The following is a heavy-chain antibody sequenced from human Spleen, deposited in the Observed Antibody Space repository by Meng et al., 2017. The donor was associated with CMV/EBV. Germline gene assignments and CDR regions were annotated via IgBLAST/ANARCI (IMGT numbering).Heavy chain of an antibody. D-gene: IGHD1-26*01. CDR2: MSTGGTSV. Sequence: GGSLRLSCAASRFNFGDYYMSWVRQAPGKGPEWVSYMSTGGTSVYYADSVKGRFTMSRDNAKNSLYLQMNSLRVEDTAMYYCARDGGSYSPIDYWGQGTLVTVSS. CDR3: ARDGGSYSPIDY. V-gene: IGHV3-11*01. J-gene: IGHJ4*02. CDR1: RFNFGDYY.